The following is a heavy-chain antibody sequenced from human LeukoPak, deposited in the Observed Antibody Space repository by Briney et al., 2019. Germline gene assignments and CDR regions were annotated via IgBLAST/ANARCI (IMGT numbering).Heavy chain of an antibody. D-gene: IGHD5-18*01. CDR2: INSDGDST. J-gene: IGHJ4*02. CDR3: ARDLLGYSYDAYYFDF. V-gene: IGHV3-74*01. CDR1: GFTFSTYW. Sequence: GGSLRLSCAASGFTFSTYWMHWVRQAPGKGLVWVSRINSDGDSTTYADSVKGRFTISRDNSKNTLYLQMNSLRAEDTAVYYCARDLLGYSYDAYYFDFWGQGTLVTVSS.